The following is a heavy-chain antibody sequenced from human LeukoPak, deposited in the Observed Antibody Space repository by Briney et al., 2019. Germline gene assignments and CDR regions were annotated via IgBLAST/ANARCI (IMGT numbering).Heavy chain of an antibody. Sequence: ASVKVSCKASGYTFTGYYMHWVRQAPRQGREWMGWINPNSGGTNYAQKLQGRATMTRDTSINTAYMELSRLRSDDPAVYYCARDREGAIAVAGYYFDYWGQGTLVAVSS. V-gene: IGHV1-2*02. CDR2: INPNSGGT. D-gene: IGHD6-19*01. CDR3: ARDREGAIAVAGYYFDY. J-gene: IGHJ4*02. CDR1: GYTFTGYY.